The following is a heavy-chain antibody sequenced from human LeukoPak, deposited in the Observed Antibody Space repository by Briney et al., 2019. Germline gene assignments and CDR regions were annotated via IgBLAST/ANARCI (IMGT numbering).Heavy chain of an antibody. D-gene: IGHD6-19*01. Sequence: GRSLRLSCAASGFTFSSYGMHWVRQAPGKGLEWVAVISYDGSNKYYADSVKGRFTISRDNSKNTLYLQMNSLRAEDTAVYYCAKGHWESSGWHNLYYWGQGTLVTVSS. J-gene: IGHJ4*02. V-gene: IGHV3-30*18. CDR2: ISYDGSNK. CDR1: GFTFSSYG. CDR3: AKGHWESSGWHNLYY.